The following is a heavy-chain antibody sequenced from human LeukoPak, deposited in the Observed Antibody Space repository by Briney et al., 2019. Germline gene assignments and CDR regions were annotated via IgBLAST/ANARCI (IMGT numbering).Heavy chain of an antibody. CDR3: ARARTTYCSSTSCYTHFDY. Sequence: PSETLSLTCTVSGYSISSGYYWGWIRQPAGKGLEWIGRIYTSGSTNYNPSLKSRVTMSVDTSKNQFSLKLSSVTAADTAVCYCARARTTYCSSTSCYTHFDYWGQGTLVTVSS. CDR2: IYTSGST. J-gene: IGHJ4*02. D-gene: IGHD2-2*02. V-gene: IGHV4-4*07. CDR1: GYSISSGYY.